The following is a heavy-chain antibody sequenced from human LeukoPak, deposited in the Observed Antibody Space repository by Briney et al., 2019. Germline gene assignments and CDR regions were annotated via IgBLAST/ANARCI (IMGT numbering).Heavy chain of an antibody. J-gene: IGHJ4*02. CDR1: GFTFSSYS. V-gene: IGHV3-21*01. D-gene: IGHD3-10*01. CDR3: ARSAITYYYGSGSFPSHYFDY. CDR2: ISSSSSYI. Sequence: GGSLRLSCAASGFTFSSYSMNWVRQAPGKGLEWVSSISSSSSYIYYADSVKGRFTISRDNAKNSLYLQMNSLRAEDTAVYYCARSAITYYYGSGSFPSHYFDYWGQGTLVTVSS.